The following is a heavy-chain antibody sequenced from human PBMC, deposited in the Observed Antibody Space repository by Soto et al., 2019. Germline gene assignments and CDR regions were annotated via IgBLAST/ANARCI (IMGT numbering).Heavy chain of an antibody. CDR1: GGSISSSRYS. CDR3: ARSYSSSWYRYYYYGMDV. Sequence: PSETLSLTCTVSGGSISSSRYSWGWINQPPGKGLEWIGSIYYSGSTYYNPSLKSRVTISVDTSKNQFSLKLSSVTAADTAVYYCARSYSSSWYRYYYYGMDVWGQGTAVTVSS. CDR2: IYYSGST. V-gene: IGHV4-39*01. J-gene: IGHJ6*02. D-gene: IGHD6-13*01.